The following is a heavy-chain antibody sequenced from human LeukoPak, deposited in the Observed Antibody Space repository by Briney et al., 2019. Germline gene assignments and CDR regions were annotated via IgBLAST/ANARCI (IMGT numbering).Heavy chain of an antibody. V-gene: IGHV4-61*01. D-gene: IGHD6-19*01. CDR2: IDSSGIT. CDR3: ATVASGWYPDY. J-gene: IGHJ4*02. Sequence: SETLSLTCTVSGGSINSGSYYWNWIRQPPGKGLEWIGYIDSSGITNYNSSLNSRVTISLDTSQNQFSLKLNSVTAADTAVYYCATVASGWYPDYWGQGALVTVAS. CDR1: GGSINSGSYY.